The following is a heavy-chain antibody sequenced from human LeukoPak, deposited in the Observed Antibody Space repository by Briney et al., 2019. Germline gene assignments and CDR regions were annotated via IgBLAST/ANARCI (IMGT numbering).Heavy chain of an antibody. V-gene: IGHV3-21*01. CDR2: ISSSSSYI. D-gene: IGHD2-15*01. Sequence: GGSLRLSCAASGLTFSSYSMNWVRQAPGKGLEWVSSISSSSSYIYYADSVKGRFTISRDNAKNSLYLQMNSLRAEDTAVYYCAREIGSSWTHAFDIWGQGTMVTVSS. CDR3: AREIGSSWTHAFDI. J-gene: IGHJ3*02. CDR1: GLTFSSYS.